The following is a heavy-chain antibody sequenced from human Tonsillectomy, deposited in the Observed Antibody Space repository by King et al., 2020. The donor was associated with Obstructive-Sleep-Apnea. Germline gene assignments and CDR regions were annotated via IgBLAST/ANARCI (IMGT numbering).Heavy chain of an antibody. D-gene: IGHD6-13*01. CDR3: ARERHIYIEAAGTGDYYYSGMDV. CDR1: GGSISSSNYY. V-gene: IGHV4-39*07. J-gene: IGHJ6*02. Sequence: LQLQESGPGLVKPSETLSLTCTVSGGSISSSNYYWSWIRQPPGKGLECIGSIFYSGSTYYNPSLQSRVTISVDTSKNQFSLKVSSVTAADTAVYYCARERHIYIEAAGTGDYYYSGMDVWGQGTTVTVS. CDR2: IFYSGST.